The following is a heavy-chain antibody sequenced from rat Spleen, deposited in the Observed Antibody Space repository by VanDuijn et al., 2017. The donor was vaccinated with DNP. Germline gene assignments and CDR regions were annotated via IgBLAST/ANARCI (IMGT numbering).Heavy chain of an antibody. CDR2: ISYDGSRT. J-gene: IGHJ1*01. CDR3: ARRTNWIYWFFDL. CDR1: GFTFSDYY. D-gene: IGHD5-1*01. Sequence: EVQLVESGGGLVQPGRSLKLSCAASGFTFSDYYMAWVRQAPTEGLEWVATISYDGSRTYYRDSVKGRFTVSRDNAKRSLYLQMDSLRSEDTATYYCARRTNWIYWFFDLWGPGTKVTVSS. V-gene: IGHV5-7*01.